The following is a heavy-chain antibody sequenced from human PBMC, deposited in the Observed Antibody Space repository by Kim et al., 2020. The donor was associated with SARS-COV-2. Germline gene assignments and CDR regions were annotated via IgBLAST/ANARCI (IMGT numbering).Heavy chain of an antibody. CDR3: ARGGSGWYARNNWFDP. CDR2: INHSGST. CDR1: GGSFSGYY. D-gene: IGHD6-19*01. J-gene: IGHJ5*02. Sequence: SETLSLTCAVYGGSFSGYYWSWIRQPPGKGLEWIGEINHSGSTNYNPSLKSRVTISVDTSKNQFSLKLSSVTAADTAVYYCARGGSGWYARNNWFDPWGQGTLVTVSS. V-gene: IGHV4-34*01.